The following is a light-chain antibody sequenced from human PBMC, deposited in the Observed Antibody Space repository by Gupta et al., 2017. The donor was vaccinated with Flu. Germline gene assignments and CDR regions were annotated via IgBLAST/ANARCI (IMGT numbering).Light chain of an antibody. CDR1: SSDIGAGHD. CDR3: QSYDIGLSGPYV. CDR2: GNS. J-gene: IGLJ1*01. V-gene: IGLV1-40*01. Sequence: QSARTHPPSVSGAPGQRVTFSCHVSSSDIGAGHDVHWYQQLPGTAPKLLIYGNSNRPSGVPDRFSVSKSGTSASLAITGLQAEDEADYYCQSYDIGLSGPYVFGTGTKVTVL.